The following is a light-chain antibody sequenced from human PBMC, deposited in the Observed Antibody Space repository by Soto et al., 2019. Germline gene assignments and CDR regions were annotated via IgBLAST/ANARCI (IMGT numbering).Light chain of an antibody. Sequence: DLQMTQSPSTLSVSVGDRVTITCRASQTISSWLAWYQQKPGKAPKLLIYDASSLERGVPSRFSGSGSGTDFTLTISSLQPEDVATYYCQKYNSAPLTFGGGTKVDIK. CDR1: QTISSW. V-gene: IGKV1-5*01. CDR3: QKYNSAPLT. CDR2: DAS. J-gene: IGKJ4*01.